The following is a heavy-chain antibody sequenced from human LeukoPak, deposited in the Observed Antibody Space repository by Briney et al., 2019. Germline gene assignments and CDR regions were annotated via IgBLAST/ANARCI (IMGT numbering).Heavy chain of an antibody. CDR3: TTGQQLSSFDY. J-gene: IGHJ4*02. Sequence: GGSLRLSCAASGFTFSNAWMSWVRQAPGKGLEWVGRIKSKTDGGTTDYAAPVKGGFTISRDDSKNTLYLQMNSLKTEDTAVYYCTTGQQLSSFDYWGQGTLVTVSS. D-gene: IGHD6-13*01. V-gene: IGHV3-15*01. CDR2: IKSKTDGGTT. CDR1: GFTFSNAW.